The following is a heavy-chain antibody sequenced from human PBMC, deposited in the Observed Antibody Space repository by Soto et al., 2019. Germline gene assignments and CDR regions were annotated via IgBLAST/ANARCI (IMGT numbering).Heavy chain of an antibody. CDR1: GFPFSAYN. CDR2: ITSKTGQI. CDR3: ARHLFAGQQLVIPWVEP. Sequence: GGSMRLSCTGSGFPFSAYNMNWVRQVPGKGPEWISSITSKTGQIYYAESVKGRFTISRDNAKNSLYLEMNRLGAEDTAVYFCARHLFAGQQLVIPWVEPWGQGTLVTV. J-gene: IGHJ5*02. V-gene: IGHV3-21*06. D-gene: IGHD3-9*01.